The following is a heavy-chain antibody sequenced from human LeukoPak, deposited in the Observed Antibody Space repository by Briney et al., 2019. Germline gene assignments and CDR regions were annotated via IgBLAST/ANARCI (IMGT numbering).Heavy chain of an antibody. Sequence: SETLSLTCTVSGVSISSSGYYWGCIRQPPGKGREWLGSIFYTGSTYYNPSLKSRVTISVDTSKNQFSLKLNSVTAADTAVYYCARHCSGGTCYADFDYWGQGTLVTVSS. V-gene: IGHV4-39*01. J-gene: IGHJ4*02. CDR2: IFYTGST. D-gene: IGHD2-15*01. CDR1: GVSISSSGYY. CDR3: ARHCSGGTCYADFDY.